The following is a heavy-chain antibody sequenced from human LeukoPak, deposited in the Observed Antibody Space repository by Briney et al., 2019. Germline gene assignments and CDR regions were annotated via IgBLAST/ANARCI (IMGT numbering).Heavy chain of an antibody. J-gene: IGHJ5*02. CDR1: GYSFTSYW. CDR3: ARHVRIAAAHNWFDP. V-gene: IGHV5-51*01. Sequence: GESLKISCKGSGYSFTSYWLGWVRQMPGKGLEWMGIIYPGDSDTRYSPSFQGQVTISADKSISTAYLQWSSLKASDTAMYYCARHVRIAAAHNWFDPWGQGTLVTVSS. D-gene: IGHD6-13*01. CDR2: IYPGDSDT.